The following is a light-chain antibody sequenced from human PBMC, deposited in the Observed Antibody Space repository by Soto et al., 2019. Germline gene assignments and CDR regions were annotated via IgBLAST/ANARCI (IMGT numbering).Light chain of an antibody. CDR3: GSYRSGSPV. V-gene: IGLV2-14*01. Sequence: QSVLTQPASVSGSPGQSITISCTGTSSDVGAYKYVSWYQQHPGKAPKLMIYDVSNRPSGVSNRFSGSKSGNTASLTISGLQAEDEADYYCGSYRSGSPVFGGGTKLTVL. CDR2: DVS. J-gene: IGLJ2*01. CDR1: SSDVGAYKY.